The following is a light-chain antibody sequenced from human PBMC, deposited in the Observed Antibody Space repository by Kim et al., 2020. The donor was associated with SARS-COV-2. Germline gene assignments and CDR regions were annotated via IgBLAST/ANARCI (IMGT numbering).Light chain of an antibody. J-gene: IGLJ1*01. CDR3: SSYTSSSTYV. V-gene: IGLV2-14*03. Sequence: GQSITISCTGTSSDVSGYNYVSWYQQHPGKAPTLMIYDVSNRPSGVSNRFSGSKSGNTASLTISGLQAEDEADYYCSSYTSSSTYVFGTGTKVTV. CDR2: DVS. CDR1: SSDVSGYNY.